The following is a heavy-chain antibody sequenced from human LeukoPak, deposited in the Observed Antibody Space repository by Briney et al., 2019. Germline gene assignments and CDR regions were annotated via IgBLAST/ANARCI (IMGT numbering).Heavy chain of an antibody. J-gene: IGHJ3*02. V-gene: IGHV3-33*01. Sequence: PGGSLRLSCAASGFTFSSYGMHWVRQAPGKGLEWVAVIWYDGSDKYYADSVKGRFTIPRDNSKNTLYLQMNSLRGEDTAVYYCARTNLFVDTAVNDAFDIWGQGTMVTVSS. D-gene: IGHD5-18*01. CDR1: GFTFSSYG. CDR2: IWYDGSDK. CDR3: ARTNLFVDTAVNDAFDI.